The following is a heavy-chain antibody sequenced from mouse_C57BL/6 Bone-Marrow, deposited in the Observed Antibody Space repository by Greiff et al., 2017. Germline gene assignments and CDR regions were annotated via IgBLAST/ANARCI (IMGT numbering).Heavy chain of an antibody. J-gene: IGHJ1*03. CDR1: GYAFSSSW. V-gene: IGHV1-82*01. Sequence: QVQLQQSGPELVKPGASVKISCKASGYAFSSSWMNWVKQRPGKGLEWIGRIYPGDGDTKYNGKFKGKATLTADKSSSTAYRQLSSLTSEDSAVSFGARSDYCGSSLCCFDVCGTGTTVTVSA. D-gene: IGHD1-1*01. CDR3: ARSDYCGSSLCCFDV. CDR2: IYPGDGDT.